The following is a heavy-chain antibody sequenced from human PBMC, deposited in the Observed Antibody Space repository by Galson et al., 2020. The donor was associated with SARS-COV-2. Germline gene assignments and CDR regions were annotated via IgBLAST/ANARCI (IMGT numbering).Heavy chain of an antibody. D-gene: IGHD4-17*01. CDR3: AKRGEDYYYHYYGMDV. CDR1: GFTFSNYG. V-gene: IGHV3-23*01. CDR2: ITATTGNT. J-gene: IGHJ6*02. Sequence: GESLKISCAASGFTFSNYGMSWVRQAPGKGLEWVSGITATTGNTYYADSVKGRFTISRDNSKSTLFLQMKSLSAEDTAVYYCAKRGEDYYYHYYGMDVWGQGTTVTVSS.